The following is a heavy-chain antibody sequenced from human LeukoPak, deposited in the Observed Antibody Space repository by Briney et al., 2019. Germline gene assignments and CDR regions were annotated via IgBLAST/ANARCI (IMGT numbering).Heavy chain of an antibody. CDR1: GGSISSSSYY. D-gene: IGHD6-19*01. Sequence: SETLSLTCTVSGGSISSSSYYWGWIRQPPGEGLEWIGSIYYSGSTYYNPSLKSRVTISVDTSKNQFSLKVNSVTAADTAVYYCARFSAGYSSGPVIEYWGEGTLVTVSS. J-gene: IGHJ4*02. V-gene: IGHV4-39*01. CDR3: ARFSAGYSSGPVIEY. CDR2: IYYSGST.